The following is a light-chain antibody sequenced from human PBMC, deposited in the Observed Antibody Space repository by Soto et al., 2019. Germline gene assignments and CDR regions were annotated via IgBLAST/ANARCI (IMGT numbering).Light chain of an antibody. J-gene: IGKJ1*01. Sequence: DVQMTQSPSVMSASVGDRVTITCRASQGISNYLAWFQQKPGKAPKLLIYAASSLQTGVPSRFSGSRSGTDVALTISSLQRDDFATYYCQQTDSFPRTVGPGTKVDI. CDR1: QGISNY. CDR2: AAS. V-gene: IGKV1-12*01. CDR3: QQTDSFPRT.